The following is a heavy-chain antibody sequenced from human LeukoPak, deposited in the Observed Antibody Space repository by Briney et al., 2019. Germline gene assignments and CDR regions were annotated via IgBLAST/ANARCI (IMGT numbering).Heavy chain of an antibody. CDR3: AKGPYSSSWYPPYYYYYGMGV. D-gene: IGHD6-13*01. CDR2: ISGSGGST. Sequence: GGSLRLSCAASGFTFSSYAMSWVRQAPGKGLEWVSAISGSGGSTYYADSVKGRFTISRDNSKNTLYLQMNSLRAEDTAVYYCAKGPYSSSWYPPYYYYYGMGVWGQGTTVTVSS. V-gene: IGHV3-23*01. CDR1: GFTFSSYA. J-gene: IGHJ6*02.